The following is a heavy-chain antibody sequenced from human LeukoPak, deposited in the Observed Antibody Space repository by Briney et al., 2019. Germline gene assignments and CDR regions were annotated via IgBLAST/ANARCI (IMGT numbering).Heavy chain of an antibody. CDR3: ARDGEMGTIENYFDY. CDR2: IYYTGNT. J-gene: IGHJ4*02. D-gene: IGHD5-24*01. Sequence: SETLSLTCSVSGDSITGYYWGWIRQPPGKGLEWIGNIYYTGNTYYNSSLKSRVTISVDTSKNQFSLKLSSVTAADTAVYYCARDGEMGTIENYFDYWGQGTLVTVSS. V-gene: IGHV4-39*07. CDR1: GDSITGYY.